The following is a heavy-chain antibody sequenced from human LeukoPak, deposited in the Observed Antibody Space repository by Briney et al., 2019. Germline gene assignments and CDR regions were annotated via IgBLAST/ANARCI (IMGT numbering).Heavy chain of an antibody. CDR1: GVTFSRYN. J-gene: IGHJ4*02. CDR3: ARVWSGYLGY. V-gene: IGHV3-21*01. D-gene: IGHD3/OR15-3a*01. CDR2: ISSSSSYI. Sequence: PGGSLRLSCAGSGVTFSRYNMNWFRQAPGKGLERVSSISSSSSYIFYADSVKGRFTISRDNAKNSLYLQMNSLRAEDTAVYYCARVWSGYLGYWGQGTLVTVSS.